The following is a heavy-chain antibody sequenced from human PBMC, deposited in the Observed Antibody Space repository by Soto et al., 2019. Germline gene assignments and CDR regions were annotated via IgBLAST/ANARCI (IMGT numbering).Heavy chain of an antibody. CDR1: GFTFSSYA. V-gene: IGHV3-23*01. CDR2: ISGSGGST. J-gene: IGHJ4*02. Sequence: PGGSLRLSCAASGFTFSSYAMSWVRQAPGKGLEWVSAISGSGGSTYYADSVKGRFTISRDNSKNTLYLQMNSLRAEDTAVYYCAKVESGTPKKGYSYGYSDYWGQGTLVTSPQ. CDR3: AKVESGTPKKGYSYGYSDY. D-gene: IGHD5-18*01.